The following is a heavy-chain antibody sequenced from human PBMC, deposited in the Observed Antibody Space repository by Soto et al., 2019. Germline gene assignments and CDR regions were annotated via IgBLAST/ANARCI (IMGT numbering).Heavy chain of an antibody. CDR3: AVDSSSSVLDDY. J-gene: IGHJ4*02. CDR1: GFTFTSSA. CDR2: IVVGSGNT. V-gene: IGHV1-58*01. D-gene: IGHD6-6*01. Sequence: SVKVSCKASGFTFTSSAVQWVRQARGQRLEWIGWIVVGSGNTNYAQKFQERVTITRDMSTSTAYMELSSLRSEDTAVYYCAVDSSSSVLDDYWGQGTLVTVSS.